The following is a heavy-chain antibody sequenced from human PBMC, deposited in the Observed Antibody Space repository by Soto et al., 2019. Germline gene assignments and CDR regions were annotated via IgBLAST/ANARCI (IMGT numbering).Heavy chain of an antibody. CDR2: IYYGGST. CDR1: GDSISRADFF. V-gene: IGHV4-30-4*01. J-gene: IGHJ4*02. Sequence: SETLSLTCTVSGDSISRADFFWSWIRQPPGKGLEWIGYIYYGGSTYYNPSLKSRVTISVDTSKNQFSLKLSSVTAADTAVYYCARATAYGGNSFDYWGQGTLVTVSS. CDR3: ARATAYGGNSFDY. D-gene: IGHD4-17*01.